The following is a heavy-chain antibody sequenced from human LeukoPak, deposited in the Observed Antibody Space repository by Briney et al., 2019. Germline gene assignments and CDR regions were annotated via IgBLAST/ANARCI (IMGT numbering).Heavy chain of an antibody. J-gene: IGHJ4*02. CDR3: ARERLPFGDYDPFDY. Sequence: PGGSLRLSCAASGFTFSDYYMRWIRQAPGKGLEWGSYISSSGSTIYYADSVKGRFTNSRDNPKNSLHLQMNSLRAEDTAVYYCARERLPFGDYDPFDYWGQGTLVTVSS. CDR2: ISSSGSTI. D-gene: IGHD4-17*01. CDR1: GFTFSDYY. V-gene: IGHV3-11*01.